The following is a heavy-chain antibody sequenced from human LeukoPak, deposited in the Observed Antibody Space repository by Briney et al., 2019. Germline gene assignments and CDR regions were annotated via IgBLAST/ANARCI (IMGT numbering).Heavy chain of an antibody. Sequence: SETLSLTCAVSGGSISSSNWWSWVRQPPGKGLEWIGSIYHSGSTYYNPSLKSRVTMSVDTSKNQFSLKLSSVTAADTAVYYCARRASSSYWYFDLWGRGTLVTVSS. CDR3: ARRASSSYWYFDL. CDR2: IYHSGST. D-gene: IGHD6-13*01. CDR1: GGSISSSNW. V-gene: IGHV4-4*02. J-gene: IGHJ2*01.